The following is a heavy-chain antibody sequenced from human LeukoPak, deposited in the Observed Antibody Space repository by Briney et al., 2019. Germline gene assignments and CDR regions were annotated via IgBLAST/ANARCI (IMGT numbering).Heavy chain of an antibody. V-gene: IGHV4-61*10. CDR3: VRLRWELLAPYFDH. CDR1: GDSIRSGTYY. CDR2: IYHSGST. D-gene: IGHD2-15*01. J-gene: IGHJ4*02. Sequence: PSETLSLTCSVSGDSIRSGTYYWSWIRQPAGKGLEWIGHIYHSGSTDYNPSFKSRVTISIDMSKKEFSLKLTSVTVADTAMYYCVRLRWELLAPYFDHWGQGAFVIVSS.